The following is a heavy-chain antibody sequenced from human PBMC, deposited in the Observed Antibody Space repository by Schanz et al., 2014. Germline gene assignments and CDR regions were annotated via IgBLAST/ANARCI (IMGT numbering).Heavy chain of an antibody. V-gene: IGHV1-69*02. J-gene: IGHJ6*02. D-gene: IGHD6-19*01. Sequence: QVHLVQSGAEVKKPGSSVKVSCQAFGDTFSKYNIMWVRQVPGQGLEWLGRIMPLRGIGNNAWKFQDRLTITADKSMNITYMEVSSLGTEDTAVYYCTRLRRADPNGFDVWGQGTTVTVS. CDR3: TRLRRADPNGFDV. CDR2: IMPLRGIG. CDR1: GDTFSKYN.